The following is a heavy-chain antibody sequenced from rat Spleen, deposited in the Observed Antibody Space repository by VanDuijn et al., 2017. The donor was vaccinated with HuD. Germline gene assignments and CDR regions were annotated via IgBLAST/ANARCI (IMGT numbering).Heavy chain of an antibody. Sequence: VQLQESGPGLVQPSQTLSLTCTVSGFSLTSYNVHWVRQPTGKGLEWMGVIWTGGSTDYNSALKSRLSISRDTSKSQVFLKMNSLQTEDTATYYCAREGKLGVRGYYFDYWGQGVMVTVSS. CDR2: IWTGGST. CDR3: AREGKLGVRGYYFDY. D-gene: IGHD5-1*01. J-gene: IGHJ2*01. CDR1: GFSLTSYN. V-gene: IGHV2-30*01.